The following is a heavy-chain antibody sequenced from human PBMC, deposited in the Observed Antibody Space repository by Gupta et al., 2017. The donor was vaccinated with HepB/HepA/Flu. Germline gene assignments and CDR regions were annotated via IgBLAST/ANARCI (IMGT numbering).Heavy chain of an antibody. D-gene: IGHD2-15*01. CDR1: GGSFSDYY. CDR2: INHSGST. V-gene: IGHV4-34*01. Sequence: QVQLQQWGAGLLKPSETLSLTCAVYGGSFSDYYWSWIRQPPGRGLEWIGEINHSGSTNYNPSLKSRVTISVDTSKNQFSLKLSSVTAADTAVYYCARGKIVVVSVATYGYYMDVWGIGTTVTGSS. J-gene: IGHJ6*03. CDR3: ARGKIVVVSVATYGYYMDV.